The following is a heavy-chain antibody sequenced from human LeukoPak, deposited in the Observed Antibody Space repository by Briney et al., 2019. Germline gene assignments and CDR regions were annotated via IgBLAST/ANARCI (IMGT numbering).Heavy chain of an antibody. Sequence: ASVKVSCKASGYTFTGHYMHWERQAPGQGLEWMGWINPNNGGTDYAQKFQGRVTMTRDTSISTAYMELSRLRSDDTAVYYCARDHVVVPGGYEAHYYGMDVWGQGTTVTVSS. J-gene: IGHJ6*02. V-gene: IGHV1-2*02. CDR1: GYTFTGHY. CDR2: INPNNGGT. CDR3: ARDHVVVPGGYEAHYYGMDV. D-gene: IGHD2-2*01.